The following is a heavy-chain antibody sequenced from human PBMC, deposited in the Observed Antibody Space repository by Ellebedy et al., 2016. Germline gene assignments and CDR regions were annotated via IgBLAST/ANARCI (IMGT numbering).Heavy chain of an antibody. CDR2: VSNSGTV. CDR3: ARESSGWYNSVYYYYYGMDV. Sequence: SETLSLTCTVSGGSITSYYWSWIRQPPGKGLEWIGCVSNSGTVNYNPSLKSRVTISVDTSQNQFSLKVSSVTAADTAVYYCARESSGWYNSVYYYYYGMDVWGQGTTVTVSS. V-gene: IGHV4-4*08. D-gene: IGHD6-19*01. CDR1: GGSITSYY. J-gene: IGHJ6*02.